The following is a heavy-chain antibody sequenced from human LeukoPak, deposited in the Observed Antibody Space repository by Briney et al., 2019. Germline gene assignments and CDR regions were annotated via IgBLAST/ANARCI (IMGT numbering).Heavy chain of an antibody. J-gene: IGHJ4*02. D-gene: IGHD1-7*01. CDR1: GGSISSGGYY. CDR2: IYYSGST. Sequence: SETLSLTCTVSGGSISSGGYYWSWIRQHPGKGLEWIGCIYYSGSTYYNPSLKSRVTISVDTSKNQFSLKLSSVTAADTAVYYCARGVTGTFDYWGQGTLVTVSS. CDR3: ARGVTGTFDY. V-gene: IGHV4-31*03.